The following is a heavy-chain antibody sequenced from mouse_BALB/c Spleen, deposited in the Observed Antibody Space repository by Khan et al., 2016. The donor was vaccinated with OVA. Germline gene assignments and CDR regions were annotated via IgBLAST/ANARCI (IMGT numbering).Heavy chain of an antibody. CDR2: IWSGGTT. CDR3: ARNSYMYDFTY. CDR1: GFSLTTYG. Sequence: QVQLQQSGPGLVQPSQSLSITCTVSGFSLTTYGVHWVRQSPGKGLEWLGVIWSGGTTDYNAPFISSPNFSKDNSKSQVFFKMNSLQPDDTAIDYCARNSYMYDFTYWGQGTLATVSA. D-gene: IGHD2-14*01. J-gene: IGHJ3*01. V-gene: IGHV2-4-1*01.